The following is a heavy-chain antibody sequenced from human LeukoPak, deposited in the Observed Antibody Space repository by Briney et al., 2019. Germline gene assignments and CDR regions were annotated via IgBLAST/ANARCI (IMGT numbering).Heavy chain of an antibody. V-gene: IGHV3-30*01. CDR2: ISYDGSNK. J-gene: IGHJ4*02. Sequence: GGSLRLSCAASGFTFSSYAMHWVRQAPGKGLEWVAVISYDGSNKYYADSVKGRFTISRDNSKNTLYLQMNSLRAEDTAVYYCAGYSESLFDYWGQGTLVTVSS. CDR3: AGYSESLFDY. D-gene: IGHD1-26*01. CDR1: GFTFSSYA.